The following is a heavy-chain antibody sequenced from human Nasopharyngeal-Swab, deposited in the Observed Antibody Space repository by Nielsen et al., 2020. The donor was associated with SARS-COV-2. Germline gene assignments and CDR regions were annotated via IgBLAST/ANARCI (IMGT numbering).Heavy chain of an antibody. Sequence: WIRQPPGKGLEWVAVISYDGSNKYYADSVKGRFTISRDNSKNTLYLQMNSLRAEDTAAYYCAKAALIGNYFYYYYYMDVWGKGTTVTVSS. J-gene: IGHJ6*03. CDR3: AKAALIGNYFYYYYYMDV. CDR2: ISYDGSNK. V-gene: IGHV3-30*18. D-gene: IGHD1-26*01.